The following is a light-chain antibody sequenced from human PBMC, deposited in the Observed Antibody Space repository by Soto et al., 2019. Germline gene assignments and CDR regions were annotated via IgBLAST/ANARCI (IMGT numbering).Light chain of an antibody. CDR1: QSVSNSY. CDR2: GAS. J-gene: IGKJ3*01. Sequence: EIGLTQSPGTMSLSPGESATLSCRASQSVSNSYLAWYQQKPGQAPRLLIYGASSRATGIPDRLSGRGSGNDFNLTIRRLEPEDFAVYCRQQYGRIPQFTFGPGTKVDIQ. V-gene: IGKV3-20*01. CDR3: QQYGRIPQFT.